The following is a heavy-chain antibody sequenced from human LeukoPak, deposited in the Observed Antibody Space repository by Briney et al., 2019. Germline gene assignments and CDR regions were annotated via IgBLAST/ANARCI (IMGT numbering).Heavy chain of an antibody. J-gene: IGHJ4*02. V-gene: IGHV1-18*01. CDR3: ARLGTDCSVGSCY. CDR1: GYTFTNND. Sequence: GAPVKVSCKASGYTFTNNDISWVRQAPGQGLEWRGGISTYNGKTNYAQRLQGRVTMTTDTSTSTAYMELRSLRSDDTAVYYCARLGTDCSVGSCYGGQGTLVTVSS. CDR2: ISTYNGKT. D-gene: IGHD2-15*01.